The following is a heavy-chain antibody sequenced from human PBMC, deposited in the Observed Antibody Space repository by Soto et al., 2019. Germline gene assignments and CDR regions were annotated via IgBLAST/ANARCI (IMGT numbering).Heavy chain of an antibody. Sequence: PSQTLSLTCAISGDSVSSNSAAWNWIRQSPSRGLEWLGRTLYRSKWYNDYAVSVKSRITINPDTSKDQFSLQLNSVTPEDTAVYYCARLERIAVAGTGNYYYYGMDVWGQGTTVPVPS. J-gene: IGHJ6*02. CDR3: ARLERIAVAGTGNYYYYGMDV. V-gene: IGHV6-1*01. CDR1: GDSVSSNSAA. CDR2: TLYRSKWYN. D-gene: IGHD6-19*01.